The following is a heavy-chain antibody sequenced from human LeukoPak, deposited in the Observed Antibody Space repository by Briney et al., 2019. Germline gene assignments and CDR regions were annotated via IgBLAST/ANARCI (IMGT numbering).Heavy chain of an antibody. V-gene: IGHV4-59*08. CDR2: IYYSGST. J-gene: IGHJ1*01. CDR1: GGSISSYY. CDR3: ARHFRGSRGYFQH. Sequence: SETLSLTCTVSGGSISSYYWSWIRQPPGKGLEWIGYIYYSGSTNYNPSLKSRVTISVDTSKNQFSLKLSSVTAADTAVYYCARHFRGSRGYFQHWGQGTLVTVSS. D-gene: IGHD1-26*01.